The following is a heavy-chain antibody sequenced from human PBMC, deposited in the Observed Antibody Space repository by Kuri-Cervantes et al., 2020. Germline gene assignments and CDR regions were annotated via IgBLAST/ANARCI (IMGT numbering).Heavy chain of an antibody. CDR3: ARDDSSGWYYLKLYYYYYYMDV. D-gene: IGHD6-19*01. Sequence: SQTLSLTCAVYGGSFSGYYWSWIRQPPGKGLEWIGEINHSGSTNYNPSLKSRVTISVDTSKNQFSLKLSSVTAEDTAVYYCARDDSSGWYYLKLYYYYYYMDVWGKGTTVTVSS. V-gene: IGHV4-34*01. J-gene: IGHJ6*03. CDR1: GGSFSGYY. CDR2: INHSGST.